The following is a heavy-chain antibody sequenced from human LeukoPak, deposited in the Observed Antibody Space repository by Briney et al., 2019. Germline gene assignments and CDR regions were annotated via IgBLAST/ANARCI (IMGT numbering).Heavy chain of an antibody. V-gene: IGHV1-46*01. Sequence: GASVKVSCEASGYTFTSYYMHWVRQAPGQGLEGMGIINPSGGSTSYAQKFQGRVTMTRDTSTSTVYMELSSLRSEDTAVYYCARTIRSGYYTTFDYWGQGTLVTVST. J-gene: IGHJ4*02. CDR3: ARTIRSGYYTTFDY. D-gene: IGHD3-22*01. CDR2: INPSGGST. CDR1: GYTFTSYY.